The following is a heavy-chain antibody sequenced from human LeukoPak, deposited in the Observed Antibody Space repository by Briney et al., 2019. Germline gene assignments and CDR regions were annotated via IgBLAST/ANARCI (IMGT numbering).Heavy chain of an antibody. CDR2: INPSGGST. D-gene: IGHD3-10*01. CDR1: GYTFTSYG. V-gene: IGHV1-46*01. J-gene: IGHJ6*03. Sequence: EASVKVSCKASGYTFTSYGISWVRQAPGQGLEWMGIINPSGGSTSYAQKFQGRVTMTRDMSTSTVYMELSSLRSEDTAVYYCARERGEYYGSGSYMDVWGKGTTVTVSS. CDR3: ARERGEYYGSGSYMDV.